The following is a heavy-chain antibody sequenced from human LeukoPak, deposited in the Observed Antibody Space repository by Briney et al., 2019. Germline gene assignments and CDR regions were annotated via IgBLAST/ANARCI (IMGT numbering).Heavy chain of an antibody. J-gene: IGHJ4*02. CDR2: INPNSGGT. Sequence: GASVKVSCKASGYSFTGYYLHWARQAPGQGLEWMGWINPNSGGTKYAQKFQGRVSMTRDTSINTAYVELNRLRPDDTAVYFCARDYDTIFGVILPFDYWGQGTLVTVSS. CDR3: ARDYDTIFGVILPFDY. CDR1: GYSFTGYY. D-gene: IGHD3-3*01. V-gene: IGHV1-2*02.